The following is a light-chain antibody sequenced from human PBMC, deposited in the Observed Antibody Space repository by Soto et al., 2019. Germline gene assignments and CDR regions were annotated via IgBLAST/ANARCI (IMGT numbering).Light chain of an antibody. Sequence: DIVMTQSPDSLAVSLGERATINCKSSQSVLYSSNNKNYLAWYQQKPGQPPKLLIYWASTRESGVPDRFSGSGSGTDFTLTIRSLQAEDVAVYYCQQYYSTPWTFGQGTKGEIK. J-gene: IGKJ1*01. CDR1: QSVLYSSNNKNY. V-gene: IGKV4-1*01. CDR3: QQYYSTPWT. CDR2: WAS.